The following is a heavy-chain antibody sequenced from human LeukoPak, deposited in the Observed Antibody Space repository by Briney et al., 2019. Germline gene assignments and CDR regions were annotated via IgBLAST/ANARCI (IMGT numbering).Heavy chain of an antibody. D-gene: IGHD6-19*01. Sequence: ASVKVSCKASGYTFTSYGISWVRQAPGQGLEWMGWISAYNGNTNYAQKLQGRVTMTTDTSTSTAYMELRSLRSDDTAVYYCARDLRNKGVQGLGDYWGQGTLVTVSS. J-gene: IGHJ4*02. CDR3: ARDLRNKGVQGLGDY. V-gene: IGHV1-18*01. CDR1: GYTFTSYG. CDR2: ISAYNGNT.